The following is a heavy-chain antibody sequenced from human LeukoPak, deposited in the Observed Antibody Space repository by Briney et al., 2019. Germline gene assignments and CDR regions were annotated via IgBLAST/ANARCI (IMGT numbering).Heavy chain of an antibody. V-gene: IGHV1-2*02. J-gene: IGHJ6*03. CDR1: GYTFTGYY. Sequence: ASVKVSCKASGYTFTGYYMHWARQAPGQGLEWMGWINPNSGGTNYAQKFQGRVTMTRDTSISTAYMELSRLRSDDTAVYYCARDLGSTSCYNCYYYYMDVWGKGTTVTVSS. CDR2: INPNSGGT. CDR3: ARDLGSTSCYNCYYYYMDV. D-gene: IGHD2-2*02.